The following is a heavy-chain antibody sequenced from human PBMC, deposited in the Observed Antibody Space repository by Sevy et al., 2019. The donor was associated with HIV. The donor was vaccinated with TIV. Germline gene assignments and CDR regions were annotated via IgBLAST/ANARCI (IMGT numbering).Heavy chain of an antibody. CDR1: GFTFSSYG. CDR2: ISYDGSNK. Sequence: GGSLRLSCAASGFTFSSYGMHWVRQAPGKGLEWVAVISYDGSNKYYADSVKGRFTISRDNSKNTLYLQMNSLRAEDTVVYYCAKVRSPQAYYDFWSGSALGPHNSYYYYGMDVWGQGTTVTVSS. D-gene: IGHD3-3*01. CDR3: AKVRSPQAYYDFWSGSALGPHNSYYYYGMDV. J-gene: IGHJ6*02. V-gene: IGHV3-30*18.